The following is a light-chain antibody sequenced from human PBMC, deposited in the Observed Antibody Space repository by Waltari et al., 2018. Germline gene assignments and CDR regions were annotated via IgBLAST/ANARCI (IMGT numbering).Light chain of an antibody. CDR2: AAS. Sequence: DIQMTQSPSSLSASVGDTVTITCRASQGISSYLNWFQQKPGKDPKLLIYAASSLESGVPSRFSGSGSGTEFTLIISSLQPEDFAAYYCLQHNSYPYSFGQGTKVEIK. CDR3: LQHNSYPYS. V-gene: IGKV1-17*01. CDR1: QGISSY. J-gene: IGKJ2*03.